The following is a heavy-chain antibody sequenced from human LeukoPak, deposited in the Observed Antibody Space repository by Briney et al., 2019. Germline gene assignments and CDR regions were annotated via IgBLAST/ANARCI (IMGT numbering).Heavy chain of an antibody. CDR1: GFTFSAYW. D-gene: IGHD3-10*01. CDR3: ARDPYLDAYGAFDI. V-gene: IGHV3-7*01. J-gene: IGHJ3*02. CDR2: IKGDGSEQ. Sequence: GGSLRLSCAASGFTFSAYWMTWVRQAPGKGLEWVANIKGDGSEQAYVDSVKGRFTISRDNADNSPYLQMISVRVEDTAVYFCARDPYLDAYGAFDIWGQGTMVTVSS.